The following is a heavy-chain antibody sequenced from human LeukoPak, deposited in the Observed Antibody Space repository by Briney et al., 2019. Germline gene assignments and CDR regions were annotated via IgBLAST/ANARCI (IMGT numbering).Heavy chain of an antibody. CDR2: ISGSGGST. CDR3: AKREDLDLSVDY. D-gene: IGHD3-3*01. Sequence: GGSLRLSCAASGFTFSSYAMSWVRQAPGEGLEWVSAISGSGGSTYYADSVKGRFTISRDNSKNTLYLQMNSLRAEDTAVYYCAKREDLDLSVDYWGQGTLVTVSS. CDR1: GFTFSSYA. V-gene: IGHV3-23*01. J-gene: IGHJ4*02.